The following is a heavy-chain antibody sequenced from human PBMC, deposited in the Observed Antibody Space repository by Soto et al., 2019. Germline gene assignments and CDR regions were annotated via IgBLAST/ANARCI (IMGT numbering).Heavy chain of an antibody. CDR1: GFTFSDHY. CDR2: IRRKANSYTT. CDR3: ARALQTGTTTYFDY. D-gene: IGHD1-1*01. V-gene: IGHV3-72*01. J-gene: IGHJ4*02. Sequence: EVQLVESGGGLVQPGGSLRLSCAASGFTFSDHYMDWVRQAPGKGLEWIGRIRRKANSYTTTYAASVKGRFTISRDDSENSLYLQMNRLEAEDTAVYHCARALQTGTTTYFDYWGPGTLVTVSS.